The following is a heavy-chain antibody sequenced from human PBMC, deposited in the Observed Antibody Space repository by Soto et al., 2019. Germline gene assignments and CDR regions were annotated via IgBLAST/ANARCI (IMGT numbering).Heavy chain of an antibody. CDR2: LSAYNGNT. V-gene: IGHV1-18*04. CDR3: ARVLRFLEWVESPGHSYSGMDV. CDR1: GYTFTSYG. D-gene: IGHD3-3*01. Sequence: ASVKVSCKASGYTFTSYGISWVRQAPGQGLEWMGWLSAYNGNTNYAQKLQGRVTMTTDTSKSTAYMELRSLRADDTAVYYCARVLRFLEWVESPGHSYSGMDVWG. J-gene: IGHJ6*02.